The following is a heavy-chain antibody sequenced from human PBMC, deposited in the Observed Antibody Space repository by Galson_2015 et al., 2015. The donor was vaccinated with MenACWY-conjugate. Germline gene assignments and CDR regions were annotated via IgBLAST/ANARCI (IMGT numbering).Heavy chain of an antibody. V-gene: IGHV3-23*01. CDR2: ISGSDYST. Sequence: SLRLSCAASGFTFSSYAMSWVRQAPGKGLEWVSTISGSDYSTYYADSVKGRFTISRDNSKNTLYLQMNSLRAEDTAIYYCAKNCGGSYYSDFDYWGQGTLVTVSS. CDR3: AKNCGGSYYSDFDY. J-gene: IGHJ4*02. D-gene: IGHD2-15*01. CDR1: GFTFSSYA.